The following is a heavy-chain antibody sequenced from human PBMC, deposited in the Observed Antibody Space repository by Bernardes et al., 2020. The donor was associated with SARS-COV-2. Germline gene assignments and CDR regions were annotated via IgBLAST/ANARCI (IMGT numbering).Heavy chain of an antibody. D-gene: IGHD2-2*02. CDR2: ISSSGNST. V-gene: IGHV3-23*01. J-gene: IGHJ4*02. CDR3: AKGPHCSSTSCYTVGLFDY. Sequence: GGSLRLSCAASGFTFNSYAMSWVRQAPGKGLEWVSAISSSGNSTYYADSVKGRFSISRDNSKNTLYLQMNSLGAEDTAVYYCAKGPHCSSTSCYTVGLFDYWGQGTLVTVSS. CDR1: GFTFNSYA.